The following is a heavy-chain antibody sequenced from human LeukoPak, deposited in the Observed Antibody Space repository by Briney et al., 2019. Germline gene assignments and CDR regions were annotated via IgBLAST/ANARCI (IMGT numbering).Heavy chain of an antibody. CDR2: IYYSGST. D-gene: IGHD2-15*01. V-gene: IGHV4-39*07. J-gene: IGHJ3*02. Sequence: SETLSLTCTVSGGSISSSSYYWGWIRQPPGKGLEWIGSIYYSGSTYYNPSLKSRVTISVDTSKNQFSLKLSSVTAADTAVYYCASQLGYCSGGSCLNAFDIWGQGTMVTVSS. CDR3: ASQLGYCSGGSCLNAFDI. CDR1: GGSISSSSYY.